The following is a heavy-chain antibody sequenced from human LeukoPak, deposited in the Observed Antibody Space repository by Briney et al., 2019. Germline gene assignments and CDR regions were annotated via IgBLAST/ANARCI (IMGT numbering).Heavy chain of an antibody. V-gene: IGHV4-34*01. J-gene: IGHJ5*02. CDR3: TRDTGATGEVKFDP. CDR1: GGCFSGYY. CDR2: INHSGST. D-gene: IGHD5-12*01. Sequence: SETLSLTCAVYGGCFSGYYWSWIRQPPGKGLEWIGEINHSGSTNYNPSLKSRVTISVDTSKSQFSLNLMSVTAADTAVYYCTRDTGATGEVKFDPWGQGTLVTVSS.